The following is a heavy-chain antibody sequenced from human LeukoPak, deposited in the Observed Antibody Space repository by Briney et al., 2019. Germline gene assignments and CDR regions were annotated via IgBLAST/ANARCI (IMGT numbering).Heavy chain of an antibody. CDR2: ISSSSSTI. V-gene: IGHV3-48*01. D-gene: IGHD6-19*01. CDR1: GFTFSSYS. Sequence: PGGSLRLSCAASGFTFSSYSMNWVRQAPGKWLEWVSYISSSSSTIYYADSVKGRFTISRDNAKNSLYLQMNSLRAEDTAVYYCARDQSSGSGWFGVVEARNWFDPWGQGTLVTVSS. CDR3: ARDQSSGSGWFGVVEARNWFDP. J-gene: IGHJ5*02.